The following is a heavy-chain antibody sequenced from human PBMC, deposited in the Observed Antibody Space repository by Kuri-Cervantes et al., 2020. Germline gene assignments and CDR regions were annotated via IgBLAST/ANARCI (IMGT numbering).Heavy chain of an antibody. V-gene: IGHV1-24*01. D-gene: IGHD2-15*01. CDR1: GYTFTYRY. Sequence: ASVKVSCKASGYTFTYRYLHWVRQAPGKGLEWMGGFDPEDGETVYAQKFQGRVTMTEDTSTDTAYMELSSLRSEDTAVYYCARGRRYCSGGSCYSFDYWGQGTLVTVSS. CDR3: ARGRRYCSGGSCYSFDY. J-gene: IGHJ4*02. CDR2: FDPEDGET.